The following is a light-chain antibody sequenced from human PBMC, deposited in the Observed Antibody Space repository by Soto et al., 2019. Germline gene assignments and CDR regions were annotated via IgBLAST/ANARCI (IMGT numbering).Light chain of an antibody. Sequence: EIVLTQSPGTLSPSPGERATLSCRASQSVSNNYLAWYQQKPGQAPRLLIYGASNRATGIPDRFSGSGSGTDFTLTISRLEPEDFAVYYCQQYGSSPLTFGGGTKVDIK. J-gene: IGKJ4*01. V-gene: IGKV3-20*01. CDR2: GAS. CDR1: QSVSNNY. CDR3: QQYGSSPLT.